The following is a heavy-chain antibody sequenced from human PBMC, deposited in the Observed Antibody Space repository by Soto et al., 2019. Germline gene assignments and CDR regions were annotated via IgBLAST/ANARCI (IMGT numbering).Heavy chain of an antibody. Sequence: SETLSLTCTVSGGSISSYYWSWIRQPPGKGLEWIGYIYYSGSTNYNPSLKSRVTISVDTSKNQFSLKLSSVTAADTAVYYCARALWFGELMWFDPWGQGTLVTVSS. V-gene: IGHV4-59*01. D-gene: IGHD3-10*01. J-gene: IGHJ5*02. CDR2: IYYSGST. CDR3: ARALWFGELMWFDP. CDR1: GGSISSYY.